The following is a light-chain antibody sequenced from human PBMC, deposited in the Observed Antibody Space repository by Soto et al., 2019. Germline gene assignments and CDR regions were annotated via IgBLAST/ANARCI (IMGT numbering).Light chain of an antibody. CDR3: QQYGTSFPVT. CDR1: QSVSSSY. CDR2: GAS. J-gene: IGKJ5*01. Sequence: EIVLTQSPGTLSLSPGERATLSCRASQSVSSSYLAWYQQKPGQAPRLLIYGASSRATGIPDRFSGSGSGTEFTLTINRLEPEDFAVYYCQQYGTSFPVTFGQGTRLEIK. V-gene: IGKV3-20*01.